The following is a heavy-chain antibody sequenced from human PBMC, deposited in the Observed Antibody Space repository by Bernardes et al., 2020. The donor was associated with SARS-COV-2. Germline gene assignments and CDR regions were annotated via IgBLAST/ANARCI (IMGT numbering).Heavy chain of an antibody. J-gene: IGHJ4*02. CDR3: AKRRVEWELLHYFDS. CDR1: GFTFSNYW. V-gene: IGHV3-7*03. D-gene: IGHD1-26*01. Sequence: GGSLRLSCAASGFTFSNYWMSWVRQAPGKGLEWVAKIKQDGSEKYYVDSVKGRFTISRDNAKTSLYLQMNSLRVEDTAVYFCAKRRVEWELLHYFDSWGQGTLVTVSS. CDR2: IKQDGSEK.